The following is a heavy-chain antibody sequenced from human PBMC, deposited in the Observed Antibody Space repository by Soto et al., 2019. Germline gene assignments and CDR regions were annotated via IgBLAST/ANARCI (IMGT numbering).Heavy chain of an antibody. J-gene: IGHJ4*02. Sequence: QVQLVESGGGVVQPGRSLRLSCAASGFTFSSHAMHWVRRAPGKGLEWVTVISNDGSHKFYADSVKGRFSISRDNSKSTLYLQMNSLGTDDTAVYYCAKDGGAGSVDYWGLGALVTVSS. V-gene: IGHV3-30*18. CDR1: GFTFSSHA. CDR3: AKDGGAGSVDY. CDR2: ISNDGSHK. D-gene: IGHD6-13*01.